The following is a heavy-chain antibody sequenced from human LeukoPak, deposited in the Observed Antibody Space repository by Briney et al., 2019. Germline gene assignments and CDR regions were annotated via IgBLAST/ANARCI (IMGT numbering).Heavy chain of an antibody. CDR1: GFTFGSYW. CDR3: ARDRSQGYYDFWSGYSGDYYFDY. CDR2: IKQDGSEK. Sequence: GGSLRLSCAASGFTFGSYWMSWVRQAPGEGLEWVANIKQDGSEKYYVDSVEGRFTISRGNAKNSLYLQMNSLRAEDTAVYYCARDRSQGYYDFWSGYSGDYYFDYWGQGTLVTVSS. V-gene: IGHV3-7*01. J-gene: IGHJ4*02. D-gene: IGHD3-3*01.